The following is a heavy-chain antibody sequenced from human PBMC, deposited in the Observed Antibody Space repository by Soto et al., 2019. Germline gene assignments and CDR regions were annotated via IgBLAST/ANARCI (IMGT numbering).Heavy chain of an antibody. CDR3: ARAPPLISRSSAYYYYGMDV. J-gene: IGHJ6*02. CDR2: IIPIFGTA. D-gene: IGHD6-6*01. V-gene: IGHV1-69*13. Sequence: SVKVSCKASGGTFSSYAISWVRQAPGQGLEWMGGIIPIFGTANYAQKFQGRDTITADESTSTAYMELSSLRSEDTAVYYCARAPPLISRSSAYYYYGMDVWGQGTTVTVS. CDR1: GGTFSSYA.